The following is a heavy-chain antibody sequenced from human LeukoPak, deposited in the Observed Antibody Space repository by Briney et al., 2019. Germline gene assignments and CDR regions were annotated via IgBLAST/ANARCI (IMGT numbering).Heavy chain of an antibody. V-gene: IGHV1-2*02. CDR3: ASGEFRDYYYMDV. D-gene: IGHD3-10*01. CDR1: GYTFTGYY. J-gene: IGHJ6*03. CDR2: INPNSGGT. Sequence: ASVKVSCKASGYTFTGYYMHWVRQAPGQGLEWMGWINPNSGGTNYAQKFQGRVTMTRDTSISAAYMDLSRLRSDDTAVYYCASGEFRDYYYMDVWGKGTTVTVSS.